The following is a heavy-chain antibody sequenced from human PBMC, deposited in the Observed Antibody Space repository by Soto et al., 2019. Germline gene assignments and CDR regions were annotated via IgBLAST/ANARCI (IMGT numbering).Heavy chain of an antibody. CDR2: IYSSGTT. V-gene: IGHV4-59*01. Sequence: SETLSLTCTVSGGSISNYYWSWIRQPPGKGPEWIGYIYSSGTTNYNPSLKSRVTISVDTSKKQFSLKLTSVTAADTAVYYCARVAEGGSSVSWFDPWGQGTLVTVS. D-gene: IGHD3-16*01. J-gene: IGHJ5*02. CDR1: GGSISNYY. CDR3: ARVAEGGSSVSWFDP.